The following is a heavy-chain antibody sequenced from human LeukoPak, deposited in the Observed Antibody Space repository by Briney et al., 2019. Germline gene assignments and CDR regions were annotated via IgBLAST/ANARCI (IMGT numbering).Heavy chain of an antibody. Sequence: GGSLRLSCAASGFTFSSYAMSWVRQAPGKGLEWVSSISSSSSYIYYADSVKGRFTISRDNAKNSLYLQMNSLRAEDTAVYYCAREGRCSSTSCYTLFNWGQGTLVTVSS. CDR2: ISSSSSYI. CDR1: GFTFSSYA. CDR3: AREGRCSSTSCYTLFN. V-gene: IGHV3-21*01. D-gene: IGHD2-2*02. J-gene: IGHJ4*02.